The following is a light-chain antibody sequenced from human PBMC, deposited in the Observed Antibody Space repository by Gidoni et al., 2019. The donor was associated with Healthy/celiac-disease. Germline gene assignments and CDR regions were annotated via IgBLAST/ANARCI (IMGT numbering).Light chain of an antibody. Sequence: QSALTQPASVSGSPGQSITISCTGTSSDVGGYNYVSWYQQHPGKAPKLMIYDVSNRPSGVSNRFSGSKSGNTASLTISGLQAEDEADYYCNSYTSNTYYVFGTGTKVTVL. CDR1: SSDVGGYNY. CDR2: DVS. V-gene: IGLV2-14*03. CDR3: NSYTSNTYYV. J-gene: IGLJ1*01.